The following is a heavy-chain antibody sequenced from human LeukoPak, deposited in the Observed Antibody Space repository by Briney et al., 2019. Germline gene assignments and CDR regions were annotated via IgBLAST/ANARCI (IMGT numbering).Heavy chain of an antibody. CDR1: EFTFSYYG. CDR3: AKDLRYVNSPDY. J-gene: IGHJ4*02. D-gene: IGHD1-14*01. Sequence: PGGSLRLSCEASEFTFSYYGMHWVRQAPGKGPEWVAFIRYDGSDKYDGSDKYYADSVKGRFTISRDNSKNTLYLQMNSLRAEDTAVYYCAKDLRYVNSPDYWGQGTLVTVSS. V-gene: IGHV3-30*02. CDR2: IRYDGSDKYDGSDK.